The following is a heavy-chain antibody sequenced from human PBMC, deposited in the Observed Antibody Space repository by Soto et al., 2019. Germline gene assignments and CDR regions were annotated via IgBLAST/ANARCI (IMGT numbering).Heavy chain of an antibody. CDR1: GLSFSGYN. Sequence: EVQLVESGGGLVKPGGSLRLSCAASGLSFSGYNMHWVRQAPGKGLEWVASISTSRSYIYYADSVKGRFTISRDNVDNSVSLQMSSLRAEDTALYFCARVFGDPSWGYYDSSLDQWGQGTPVTVSS. D-gene: IGHD3-22*01. CDR2: ISTSRSYI. J-gene: IGHJ4*02. V-gene: IGHV3-21*01. CDR3: ARVFGDPSWGYYDSSLDQ.